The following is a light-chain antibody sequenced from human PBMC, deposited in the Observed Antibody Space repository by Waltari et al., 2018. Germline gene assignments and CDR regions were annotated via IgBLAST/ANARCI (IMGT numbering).Light chain of an antibody. CDR3: SSYTSSSSWV. J-gene: IGLJ3*02. CDR1: SSDVGGYDS. V-gene: IGLV2-14*01. CDR2: EVS. Sequence: QSALTQPASVSGSPGQSITISCTGTSSDVGGYDSVSWYQQHPGKAPKLMIYEVSNRSSGVSSRFSGSKSANTASLTISGLQAEDEADYYCSSYTSSSSWVFGGGTKLTVL.